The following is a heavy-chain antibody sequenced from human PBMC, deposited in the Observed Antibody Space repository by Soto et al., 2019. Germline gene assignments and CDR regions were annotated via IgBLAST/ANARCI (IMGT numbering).Heavy chain of an antibody. CDR2: INHSGST. D-gene: IGHD1-26*01. Sequence: QVQLQQWGAGLLKPSETLSLTCAVYGGSFSGYYWSWIRQPPGKGLEWIGEINHSGSTNYNPSLKSRVTISVDTSKNQFSLKLSSVTAADTAVYYCARGWMGAPTGWGQGTLVTVSS. J-gene: IGHJ4*02. CDR3: ARGWMGAPTG. V-gene: IGHV4-34*01. CDR1: GGSFSGYY.